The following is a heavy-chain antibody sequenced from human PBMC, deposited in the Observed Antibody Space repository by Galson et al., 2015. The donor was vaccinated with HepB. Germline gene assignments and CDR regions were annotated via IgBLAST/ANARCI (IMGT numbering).Heavy chain of an antibody. CDR3: ATDQGAVGATSAFDL. CDR2: ISANSGNT. D-gene: IGHD1-26*01. CDR1: GYTFTTNG. Sequence: SVKVSCKASGYTFTTNGISWVRQAPGQGLEWMGWISANSGNTKYAQNLQGRVTLTRDTSTSTAYLELRSLRSDDTAAYYCATDQGAVGATSAFDLWGQGTMVTVSS. J-gene: IGHJ3*01. V-gene: IGHV1-18*04.